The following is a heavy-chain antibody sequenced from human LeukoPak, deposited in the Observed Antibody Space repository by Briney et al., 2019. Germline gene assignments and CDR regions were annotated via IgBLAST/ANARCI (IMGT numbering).Heavy chain of an antibody. J-gene: IGHJ3*02. CDR1: GFTFSSYG. D-gene: IGHD6-19*01. CDR3: AKVGHSGWLSDAFDI. V-gene: IGHV3-30*02. Sequence: QPGGSLRLSCAASGFTFSSYGMHWVRQAPGKGLEWVAVIWYDGSNKYYADSVKGRFTISRDNSKNALYLQMNSLRAEDTAVYYCAKVGHSGWLSDAFDIWGQGTMVTVSS. CDR2: IWYDGSNK.